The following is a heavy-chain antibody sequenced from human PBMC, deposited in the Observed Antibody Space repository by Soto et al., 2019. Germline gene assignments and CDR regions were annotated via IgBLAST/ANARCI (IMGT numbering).Heavy chain of an antibody. CDR3: AGGNYDTLNWFDL. D-gene: IGHD1-26*01. V-gene: IGHV3-23*01. Sequence: EVQVLESGGGLVQPGGSLRLSCAASGSTFSSYAMSWVRQAPGKGLEWVSSMSASGGNTYYADSVKGRFTISRDNSKNTLYLQMNSLRAEDTAIYYCAGGNYDTLNWFDLWGQGTLVTVSS. CDR1: GSTFSSYA. CDR2: MSASGGNT. J-gene: IGHJ5*02.